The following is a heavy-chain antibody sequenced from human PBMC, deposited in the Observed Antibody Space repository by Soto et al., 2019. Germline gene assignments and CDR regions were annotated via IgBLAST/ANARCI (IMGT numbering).Heavy chain of an antibody. D-gene: IGHD4-17*01. V-gene: IGHV4-59*01. J-gene: IGHJ4*02. Sequence: PSETLSLTCTVSGGSMSSNYLTWIRQSPGKGLEWIGYIYYTGSTKYNPSLKSRVTISLDTSKNQFSLRLTSVTSADTAVYYCARGGSYGDFFDYWGQGAQVTVYS. CDR1: GGSMSSNY. CDR3: ARGGSYGDFFDY. CDR2: IYYTGST.